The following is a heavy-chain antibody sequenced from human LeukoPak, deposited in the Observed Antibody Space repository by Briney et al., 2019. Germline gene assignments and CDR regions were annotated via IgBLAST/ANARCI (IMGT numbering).Heavy chain of an antibody. CDR1: GFTFSNYN. Sequence: GGSLRLSCVASGFTFSNYNMNWVRQAPGKGLEWVSSISSTSSYIYYADSVRGRFTISRDNAKNSLYLQMNSLRAEDTAVYYCARDRALYDSRRGYYYTEDDYWGQGTLVTVSS. CDR3: ARDRALYDSRRGYYYTEDDY. D-gene: IGHD3-22*01. V-gene: IGHV3-21*01. J-gene: IGHJ4*02. CDR2: ISSTSSYI.